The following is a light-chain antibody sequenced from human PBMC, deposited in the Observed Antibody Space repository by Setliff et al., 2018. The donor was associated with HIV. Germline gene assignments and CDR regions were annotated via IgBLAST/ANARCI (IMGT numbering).Light chain of an antibody. CDR3: CSYTSSLTYV. CDR1: SSDVGSYNY. Sequence: QSALTQPRSVSGSPGQSVTIPCTGTSSDVGSYNYVTWYQQHPGKVPKLMIYDVSQRPSGVSSRFSGSKSGNTASLTISGLQAEDQADYYCCSYTSSLTYVFGTGTKVTVL. CDR2: DVS. V-gene: IGLV2-11*01. J-gene: IGLJ1*01.